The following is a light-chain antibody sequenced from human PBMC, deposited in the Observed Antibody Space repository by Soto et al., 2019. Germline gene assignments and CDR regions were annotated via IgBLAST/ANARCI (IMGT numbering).Light chain of an antibody. J-gene: IGKJ2*01. CDR1: QSVSSN. Sequence: EIVMTQSPATLSVSPGERATLSCRASQSVSSNLAWYQQKPGQAPRLLIYGASTRATGIPARFSGSGSGTELTLTISGLQSEDFAVNYCKQNNNWPPYTFGQGTKLEIK. CDR2: GAS. V-gene: IGKV3-15*01. CDR3: KQNNNWPPYT.